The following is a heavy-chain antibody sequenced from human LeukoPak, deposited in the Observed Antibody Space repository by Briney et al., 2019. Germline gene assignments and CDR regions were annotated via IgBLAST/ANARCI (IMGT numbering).Heavy chain of an antibody. D-gene: IGHD3-22*01. CDR1: GFTFSSYA. CDR2: ISYDGSNK. J-gene: IGHJ4*02. V-gene: IGHV3-30*04. CDR3: AREQYYYDSSGYSGY. Sequence: GGSLRLSCAASGFTFSSYAMHWVRQAPGKGLEWVAVISYDGSNKYYADSVKGRFTISRDNSKNTLYLQMNSLRAEDTAVYYCAREQYYYDSSGYSGYWGQGTPVTVSS.